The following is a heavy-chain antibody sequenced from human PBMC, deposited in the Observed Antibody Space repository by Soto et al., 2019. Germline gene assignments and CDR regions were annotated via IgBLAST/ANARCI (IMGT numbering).Heavy chain of an antibody. Sequence: PSETLSLTCAVYGGSFSGYYWSWIRQPPGKGLEWIGEINHSGSTNYNPSLKSRVTISVDTSKNQFSLKLSSVTAADTAVYYCARGLRGYYYYGMDVWGQGTTVTVSS. V-gene: IGHV4-34*01. J-gene: IGHJ6*02. CDR1: GGSFSGYY. D-gene: IGHD5-12*01. CDR2: INHSGST. CDR3: ARGLRGYYYYGMDV.